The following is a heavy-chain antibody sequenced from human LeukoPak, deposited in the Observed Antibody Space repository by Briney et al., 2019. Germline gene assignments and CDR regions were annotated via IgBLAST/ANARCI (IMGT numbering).Heavy chain of an antibody. Sequence: SETLSLTCAVYGGSFSGYYWSWIRQPPGKGLEWIGEINHSGSTNYNPSLKSRVTISADTSKNQFSLKLNSVTAADTAVYYCARALAGGGYGGEYYYYYMDVWGKGTTVTVSS. CDR1: GGSFSGYY. V-gene: IGHV4-34*01. CDR3: ARALAGGGYGGEYYYYYMDV. CDR2: INHSGST. J-gene: IGHJ6*03. D-gene: IGHD3-16*01.